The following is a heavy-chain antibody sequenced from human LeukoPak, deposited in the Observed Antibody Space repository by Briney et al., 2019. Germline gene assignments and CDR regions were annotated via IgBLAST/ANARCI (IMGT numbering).Heavy chain of an antibody. CDR3: AHDSSGYYRPGNFDY. V-gene: IGHV1-69*13. CDR1: GGTFSSYA. J-gene: IGHJ4*02. CDR2: IIPIFGTA. Sequence: SVKVSCKASGGTFSSYAISWVRQAPGQGLEWMGGIIPIFGTANYAQKFQGRVTITADESTSTAYMELSSLRSEDTAVYYCAHDSSGYYRPGNFDYWGQGTLVTVSS. D-gene: IGHD3-22*01.